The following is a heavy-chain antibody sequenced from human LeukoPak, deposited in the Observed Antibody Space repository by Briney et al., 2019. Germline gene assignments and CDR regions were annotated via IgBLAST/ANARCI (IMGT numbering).Heavy chain of an antibody. CDR2: ISISSSTI. D-gene: IGHD1-26*01. CDR1: GFTFSSYN. Sequence: GGSLRLSCAASGFTFSSYNMNWVRQAPGKGLEWVSYISISSSTIYYADSVKGRFTISRDNAKNSLYLQMNSLRAEDTAVYYCARIRSYYTGFDYWGQGTLVTVSS. J-gene: IGHJ4*02. CDR3: ARIRSYYTGFDY. V-gene: IGHV3-48*04.